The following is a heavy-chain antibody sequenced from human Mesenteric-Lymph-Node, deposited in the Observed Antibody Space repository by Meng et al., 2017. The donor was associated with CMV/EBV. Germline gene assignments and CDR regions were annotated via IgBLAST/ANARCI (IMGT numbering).Heavy chain of an antibody. CDR1: GFTFDDYA. CDR2: ISGSSDYT. Sequence: GGSLRLSCAASGFTFDDYAMHRVRQAPGKGLEWVSSISGSSDYTHYTDLVKGRFTISRDNAQRSVYLQMDSLRVEDTAVYYCSRSPRGNGASFWGQGTLVTVSS. V-gene: IGHV3-21*01. CDR3: SRSPRGNGASF. D-gene: IGHD2-8*01. J-gene: IGHJ4*02.